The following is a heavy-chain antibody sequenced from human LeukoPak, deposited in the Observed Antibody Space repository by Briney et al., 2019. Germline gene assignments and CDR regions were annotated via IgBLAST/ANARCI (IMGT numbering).Heavy chain of an antibody. CDR1: GASMTNYF. CDR2: NSHTGIT. J-gene: IGHJ4*02. Sequence: SETLSLTCSVSGASMTNYFWTWIRQPPGKGLEYIGYNSHTGITNYNPSLKSRLTMSLDTSTNQFYLELTSVTSADTAFYFCASLLIDWSQDGVSYGRPHRPDWGPGTLVTVSS. D-gene: IGHD2-8*01. V-gene: IGHV4-59*01. CDR3: ASLLIDWSQDGVSYGRPHRPD.